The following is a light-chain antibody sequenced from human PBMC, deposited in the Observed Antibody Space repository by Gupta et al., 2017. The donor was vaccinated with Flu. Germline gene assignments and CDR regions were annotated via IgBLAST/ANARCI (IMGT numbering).Light chain of an antibody. V-gene: IGKV1-33*01. CDR2: DAS. Sequence: DIRVTQSPPSLSVSVGGRVTITCQASRDIASFLNWYQQKPGKAPKLLIYDASNLERGVPSRFSGRGSGTEFTFTISSLQPEDSATYYCQQYDNPPLSFGGGTKVEI. J-gene: IGKJ4*01. CDR3: QQYDNPPLS. CDR1: RDIASF.